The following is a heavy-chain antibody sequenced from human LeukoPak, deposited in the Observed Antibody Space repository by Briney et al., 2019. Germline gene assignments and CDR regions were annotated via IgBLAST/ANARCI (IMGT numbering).Heavy chain of an antibody. Sequence: GGSLSLSCAASGFTFSVAAMTWVRQAPGKGLEWVSLIGASGESTYYADSVKGRFTISRDNSKNTLSLQMNSLRVEDTAMYFCAKDIQLSTWGLGTMVTVSS. D-gene: IGHD5-24*01. J-gene: IGHJ3*01. V-gene: IGHV3-23*01. CDR1: GFTFSVAA. CDR2: IGASGEST. CDR3: AKDIQLST.